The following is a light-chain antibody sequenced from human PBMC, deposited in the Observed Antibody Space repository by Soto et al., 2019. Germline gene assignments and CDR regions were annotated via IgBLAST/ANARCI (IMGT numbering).Light chain of an antibody. CDR2: DAS. CDR1: QDITNY. CDR3: QHYDHHPIT. V-gene: IGKV1-33*01. J-gene: IGKJ5*01. Sequence: DIQMTQSPSSLSASVGDRVTITCQASQDITNYLNWYQQKPGKAPRLLLYDASSLETGVPSRFSGSGSVTDFTFTISSLQPEDIATYYCQHYDHHPITFGQGIRLEIK.